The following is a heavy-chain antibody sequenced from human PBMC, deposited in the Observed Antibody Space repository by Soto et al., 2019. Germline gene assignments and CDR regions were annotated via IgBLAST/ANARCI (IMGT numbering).Heavy chain of an antibody. Sequence: AGGSLRLSCAASGFTFSSYAMHWVRQAPGKGLEWVAVISYDGSNKYYADSVKGRFTISRDNSKNTLYLQMNSLRAEDTAVYYCARDSGPHVVVPAAILLPYYYYGMDVWGQGTTVTVSS. CDR2: ISYDGSNK. V-gene: IGHV3-30-3*01. J-gene: IGHJ6*02. D-gene: IGHD2-2*02. CDR3: ARDSGPHVVVPAAILLPYYYYGMDV. CDR1: GFTFSSYA.